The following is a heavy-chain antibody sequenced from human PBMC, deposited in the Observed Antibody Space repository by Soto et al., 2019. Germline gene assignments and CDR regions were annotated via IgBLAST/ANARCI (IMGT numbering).Heavy chain of an antibody. V-gene: IGHV1-8*01. CDR1: GYTFTSYD. CDR2: MNPNRGNT. J-gene: IGHJ4*02. Sequence: QVQLVQSGAEVKKPGASVKVSCKASGYTFTSYDSNWVRQATGQGIEWMGWMNPNRGNTGYAQKLQCRVPMTRNTSISTAYQELSRLRSEDTSVYYCTRGPGRVMKRLLLWFGSPVEVPFDYWGQGTLVTVSS. D-gene: IGHD3-10*01. CDR3: TRGPGRVMKRLLLWFGSPVEVPFDY.